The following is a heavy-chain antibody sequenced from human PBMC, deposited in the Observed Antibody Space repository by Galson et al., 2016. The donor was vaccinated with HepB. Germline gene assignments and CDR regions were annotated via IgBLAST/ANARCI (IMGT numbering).Heavy chain of an antibody. CDR2: ICNGGSPT. V-gene: IGHV3-74*01. CDR1: GFTFTDYC. CDR3: TRLNELGDS. Sequence: SLRLSCAASGFTFTDYCMHWVRQAPGKGLMWVSRICNGGSPTIYADSVNGWFTISRDNAKNMVYLQMNNLRAEDTALYYCTRLNELGDSWGQGTLVTVSS. D-gene: IGHD7-27*01. J-gene: IGHJ4*02.